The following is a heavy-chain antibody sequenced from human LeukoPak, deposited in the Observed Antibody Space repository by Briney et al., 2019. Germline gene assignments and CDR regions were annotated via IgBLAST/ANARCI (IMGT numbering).Heavy chain of an antibody. D-gene: IGHD2-8*01. J-gene: IGHJ6*02. CDR1: GFTFSSYS. V-gene: IGHV3-48*04. CDR3: ARDFGVYYGMDV. CDR2: ISSSSTI. Sequence: GGSLRLSCAASGFTFSSYSMNWVRQAPGKVLEWVSYISSSSTIYYADSVKGRFTISRDNAKNSLYLQMNSLRAEDTAVYYCARDFGVYYGMDVWGQGTTVTVSS.